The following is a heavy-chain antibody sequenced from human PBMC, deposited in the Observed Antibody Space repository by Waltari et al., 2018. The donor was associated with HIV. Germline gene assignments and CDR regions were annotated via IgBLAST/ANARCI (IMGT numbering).Heavy chain of an antibody. J-gene: IGHJ4*02. Sequence: QVQLEQSGAEVKKTGASVKVSCKASGYTFTSYDIFWVRQATGQGLEWMGWMNPHRGTTAYAQKFQGRVTMTRNTSITTAYMELSSLRSEDTAVYYCARVRRPSGSYYLSYWGQGTLVTVSS. D-gene: IGHD1-26*01. CDR3: ARVRRPSGSYYLSY. V-gene: IGHV1-8*01. CDR2: MNPHRGTT. CDR1: GYTFTSYD.